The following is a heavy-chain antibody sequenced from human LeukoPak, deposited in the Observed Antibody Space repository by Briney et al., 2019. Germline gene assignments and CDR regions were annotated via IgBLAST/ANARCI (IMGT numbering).Heavy chain of an antibody. Sequence: GGSLRLSCSASGFGFGDHGMSWVRQVPGKGLEWVSGINWSGGSTGYADPERGRFTISRDNAKNSLYLQMDSLTAEDTALYYCARAPITSPFYFDHWGQGTLVTVSS. CDR1: GFGFGDHG. D-gene: IGHD2-2*01. J-gene: IGHJ4*02. V-gene: IGHV3-20*04. CDR2: INWSGGST. CDR3: ARAPITSPFYFDH.